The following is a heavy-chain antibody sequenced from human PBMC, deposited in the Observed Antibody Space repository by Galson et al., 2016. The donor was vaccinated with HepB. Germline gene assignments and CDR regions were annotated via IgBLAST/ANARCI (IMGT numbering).Heavy chain of an antibody. CDR3: ARDSGYCSNIDCCGDAFDI. CDR2: GNPRTGST. V-gene: IGHV1-46*01. CDR1: GYTFINYY. Sequence: SVKVSCKASGYTFINYYMYWVRQAPGQGLEWMGIGNPRTGSTSYAQKFQDRVTVTRDTSTSTVYMELRSLRSEDTALYYCARDSGYCSNIDCCGDAFDIWGQGTMVTVSS. D-gene: IGHD2-2*01. J-gene: IGHJ3*02.